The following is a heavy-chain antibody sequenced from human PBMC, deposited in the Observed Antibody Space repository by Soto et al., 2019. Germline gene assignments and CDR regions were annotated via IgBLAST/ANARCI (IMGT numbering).Heavy chain of an antibody. Sequence: QVQLVQSGAEVRKPGSSVKVSCQASGGTFSNSTFTWVRQAPGQGLEWMGRLIPILGLANYAQKFRGRLTITADKSTTTAYMELRSLRSEDTAIYYCARFKLGDDYWGQGTLVTVSS. V-gene: IGHV1-69*02. J-gene: IGHJ4*02. CDR1: GGTFSNST. CDR3: ARFKLGDDY. D-gene: IGHD5-12*01. CDR2: LIPILGLA.